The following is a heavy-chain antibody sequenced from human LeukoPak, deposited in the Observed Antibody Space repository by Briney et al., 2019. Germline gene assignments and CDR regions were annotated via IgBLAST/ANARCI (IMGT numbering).Heavy chain of an antibody. CDR3: ARGLGLTAVTEHYFDY. Sequence: SETLSLTCTVSGHSVSIYYWSWIRQPPGKGLEWIGYISYSGSTDYNPSLKSRVTISVDTSKNQFSLKLSSVTAADTGVYYCARGLGLTAVTEHYFDYWGQGTLVTVSS. J-gene: IGHJ4*02. V-gene: IGHV4-59*08. CDR2: ISYSGST. CDR1: GHSVSIYY. D-gene: IGHD4-17*01.